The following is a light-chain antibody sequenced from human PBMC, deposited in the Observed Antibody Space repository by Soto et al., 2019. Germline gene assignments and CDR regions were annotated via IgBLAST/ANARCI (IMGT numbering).Light chain of an antibody. J-gene: IGKJ3*01. CDR2: AAS. Sequence: EIVMTQSPATLSVSPGERATLSCRASQSVSGNLAWYQQKHGQAPRLLIYAASTRATGIPARFSGSGSWTEFSLTISSLQSEDFAVYYCQQYNNCPPITFGPGTKVDIK. CDR1: QSVSGN. V-gene: IGKV3-15*01. CDR3: QQYNNCPPIT.